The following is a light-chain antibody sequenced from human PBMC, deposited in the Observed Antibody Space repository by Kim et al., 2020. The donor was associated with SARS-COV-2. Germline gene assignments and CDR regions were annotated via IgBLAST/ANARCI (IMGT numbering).Light chain of an antibody. J-gene: IGKJ1*01. CDR1: QSMRSR. CDR2: GSS. V-gene: IGKV1-5*01. CDR3: QQYNSYSRT. Sequence: GSGGDRGPITSRASQSMRSRLALYQQKPRKAPKRLIYGSSSLRSGVPSMFSCSGSGTEFTLTISSLQPDDFATYFCQQYNSYSRTFGQRTKVDIK.